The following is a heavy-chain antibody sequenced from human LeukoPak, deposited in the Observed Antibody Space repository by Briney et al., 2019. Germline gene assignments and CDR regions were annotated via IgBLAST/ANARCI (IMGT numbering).Heavy chain of an antibody. CDR2: ISSSSNI. J-gene: IGHJ4*02. V-gene: IGHV3-21*01. CDR3: AKLIRSGYDFPDY. D-gene: IGHD5-12*01. CDR1: GFTFSSYS. Sequence: GGSLRLSCAASGFTFSSYSMNWVRQAPGKGLKWVSSISSSSNIYYADSVKSRFTISRDNAKNSMYLQMNRLRAEDTDVYYCAKLIRSGYDFPDYWGQGTLVTVSS.